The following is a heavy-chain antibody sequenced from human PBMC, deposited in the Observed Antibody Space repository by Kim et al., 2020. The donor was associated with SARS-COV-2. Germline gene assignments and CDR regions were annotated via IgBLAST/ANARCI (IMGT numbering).Heavy chain of an antibody. J-gene: IGHJ3*02. CDR2: IYYSGST. V-gene: IGHV4-59*01. CDR3: ARVQMATIRVDAFDI. D-gene: IGHD5-12*01. CDR1: GGSISSYY. Sequence: SETLSLTCTVSGGSISSYYWSWIRQPPGKGLEWIGYIYYSGSTNYNPSLKSRVTISVDTSKNQFSLKLSSVTAADTAVYYCARVQMATIRVDAFDIWGQGTMVTVSS.